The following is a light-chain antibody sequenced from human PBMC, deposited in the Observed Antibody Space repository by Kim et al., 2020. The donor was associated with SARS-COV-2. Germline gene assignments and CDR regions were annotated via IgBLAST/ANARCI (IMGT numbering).Light chain of an antibody. V-gene: IGLV2-14*03. CDR3: SSYTSSSTFWV. Sequence: QSALTQPASVSGSPGQSITISCTGTASDVGGYNYVSWYQQHPGKAPKLMISDVSNRPSGVSHRFSGSKSGNTASLTISGLQAEDEADYYCSSYTSSSTFWVFGGGTKVTVL. CDR2: DVS. CDR1: ASDVGGYNY. J-gene: IGLJ3*02.